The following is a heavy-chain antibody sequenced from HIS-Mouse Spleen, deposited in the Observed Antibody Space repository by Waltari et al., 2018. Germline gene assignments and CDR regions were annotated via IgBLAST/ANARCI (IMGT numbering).Heavy chain of an antibody. CDR1: GGPISSSSSY. CDR3: AREIPYSSSWYDWYFDL. CDR2: IYYSGST. V-gene: IGHV4-39*07. Sequence: QLQLQESGPGLVKPSETLSLTCTVSGGPISSSSSYWGWLRHPPGKGLEWIGSIYYSGSTYYNPSLKSRVTISVDTSKNQFSLKLSSVTAADTAVYYCAREIPYSSSWYDWYFDLWGRGTLVTVSS. D-gene: IGHD6-13*01. J-gene: IGHJ2*01.